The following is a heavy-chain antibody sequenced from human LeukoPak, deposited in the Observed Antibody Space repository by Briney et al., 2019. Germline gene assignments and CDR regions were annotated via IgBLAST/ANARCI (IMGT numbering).Heavy chain of an antibody. CDR2: IYHSGSS. V-gene: IGHV4-31*03. CDR3: ARQEDDSSGYYKG. Sequence: PSETLSLTCNVSGGSMSSATNYWSWIRQHPGKGLEWIGYIYHSGSSYYNPSLKSRITILVDTSKSQFSLNLSSVTAAGTAVYYCARQEDDSSGYYKGWGQGTLVTVSS. J-gene: IGHJ4*02. D-gene: IGHD3-22*01. CDR1: GGSMSSATNY.